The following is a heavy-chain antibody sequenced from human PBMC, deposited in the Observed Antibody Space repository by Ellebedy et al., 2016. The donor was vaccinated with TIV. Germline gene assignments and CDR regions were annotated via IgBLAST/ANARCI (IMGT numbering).Heavy chain of an antibody. Sequence: GESLKISXVASGFTVSYYWMHWVRQAPGEGLMWVSRINTDGTTTTYADSVRDRFTISRDNAKNTLYLHMDSLRAEDSAVYYCVRGGFCRSSTCYSVEGHWYFDLWGRGTLVTVSS. CDR1: GFTVSYYW. CDR2: INTDGTTT. V-gene: IGHV3-74*01. D-gene: IGHD2-2*01. J-gene: IGHJ2*01. CDR3: VRGGFCRSSTCYSVEGHWYFDL.